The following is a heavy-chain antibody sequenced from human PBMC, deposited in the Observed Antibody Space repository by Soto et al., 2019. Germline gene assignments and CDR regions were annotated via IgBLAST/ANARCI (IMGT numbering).Heavy chain of an antibody. Sequence: SVKVTCKDRGDTITSYGRSWVRQAPGQGLEWMGWISAYNGNTNYAQKLPGRVTMTTDTSTSTAYMELRSLRSDDTAVYYCARVGARPGDYHYGMDVWGQGTTVTVSS. CDR2: ISAYNGNT. V-gene: IGHV1-18*04. CDR3: ARVGARPGDYHYGMDV. J-gene: IGHJ6*02. D-gene: IGHD6-6*01. CDR1: GDTITSYG.